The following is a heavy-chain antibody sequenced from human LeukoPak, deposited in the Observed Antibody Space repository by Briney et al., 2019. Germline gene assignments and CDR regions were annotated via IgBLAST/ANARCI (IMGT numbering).Heavy chain of an antibody. CDR2: ISWNSGSI. Sequence: GGSLRLSCAASGFTFDDYAMHWVRQAPGKGLEWVSGISWNSGSIGYADSVKGRFTISRDNAKNSLYLQMNSLRAEDTALYYCAKVSAAGPPYFDYRGQGTLVTVSS. V-gene: IGHV3-9*01. D-gene: IGHD6-13*01. CDR3: AKVSAAGPPYFDY. J-gene: IGHJ4*02. CDR1: GFTFDDYA.